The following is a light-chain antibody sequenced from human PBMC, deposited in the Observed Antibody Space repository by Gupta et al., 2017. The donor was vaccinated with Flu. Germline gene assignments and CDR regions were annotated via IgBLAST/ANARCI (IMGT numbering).Light chain of an antibody. Sequence: GQRVTTSCSGTNSNIENVYWFQQFPGTAPKLLIYRNNQRPSGVPDRFSGSKSGTSASLAITGLRSEDEADYYCAAWDDSLSGWVFGGGTKLTVL. V-gene: IGLV1-47*01. CDR2: RNN. J-gene: IGLJ3*02. CDR1: NSNIEN. CDR3: AAWDDSLSGWV.